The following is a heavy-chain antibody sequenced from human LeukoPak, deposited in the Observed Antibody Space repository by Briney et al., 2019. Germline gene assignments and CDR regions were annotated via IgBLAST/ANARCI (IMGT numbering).Heavy chain of an antibody. V-gene: IGHV1-24*01. CDR1: GYTLTELS. Sequence: ASVKVSCKVSGYTLTELSMHWVRQAPGKGLEWMGGFDPEDGETIYAQKFQGRVTMTEDTSTETAYMELSRLRSEDTAVYYCATGGLSGWSLFLDVWGKGTTVTVSS. J-gene: IGHJ6*04. CDR2: FDPEDGET. CDR3: ATGGLSGWSLFLDV. D-gene: IGHD6-19*01.